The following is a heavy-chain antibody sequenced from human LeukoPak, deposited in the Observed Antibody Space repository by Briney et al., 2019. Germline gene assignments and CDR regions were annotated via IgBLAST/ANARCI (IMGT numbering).Heavy chain of an antibody. V-gene: IGHV1-69*05. CDR1: GGTFSSYA. D-gene: IGHD2-2*02. CDR3: ARGPQCSSTSCYTGDWYFDL. Sequence: GSSVKVSCKASGGTFSSYAISWVRQAPGQGLEWMGGIIPIFGTANYAQKFQGRVTITTDESTSTAYMELSSLRSEDTAVYYCARGPQCSSTSCYTGDWYFDLWGRGTLVTVSS. CDR2: IIPIFGTA. J-gene: IGHJ2*01.